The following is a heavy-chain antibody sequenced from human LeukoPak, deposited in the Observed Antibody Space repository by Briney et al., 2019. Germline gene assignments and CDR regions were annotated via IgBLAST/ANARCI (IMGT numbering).Heavy chain of an antibody. CDR2: INHSGST. Sequence: SWTLSLTFACYVGSFSGYYWSGIGQPPGKGRDGMGEINHSGSTNYNPSLKSRVTISVDTSKNQFSLKLSSVTAADTAVYYCARGLGYSSSLLPGGYWGQGTLVTVSS. CDR3: ARGLGYSSSLLPGGY. V-gene: IGHV4-34*01. D-gene: IGHD6-6*01. J-gene: IGHJ4*02. CDR1: VGSFSGYY.